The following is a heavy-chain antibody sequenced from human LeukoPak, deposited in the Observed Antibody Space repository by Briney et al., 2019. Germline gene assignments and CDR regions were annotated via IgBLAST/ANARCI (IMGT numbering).Heavy chain of an antibody. Sequence: SETLSLTCAVYGGSFSGYYWSWIRQPPGKGLEWIGEINHSGSTNYNPSLKSRVTISVDTSKNQFSLKLCSVTAADTAVYYCARGRTYYYDSSGYYYNFDYWGQGTLVTVSS. J-gene: IGHJ4*02. V-gene: IGHV4-34*01. CDR1: GGSFSGYY. D-gene: IGHD3-22*01. CDR3: ARGRTYYYDSSGYYYNFDY. CDR2: INHSGST.